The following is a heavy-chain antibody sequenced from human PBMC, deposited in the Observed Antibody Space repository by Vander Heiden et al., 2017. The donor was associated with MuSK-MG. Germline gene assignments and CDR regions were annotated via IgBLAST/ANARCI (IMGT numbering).Heavy chain of an antibody. Sequence: QVQLVQSGAEVQKPGSSVRVSCKGSGDTFLQYGLTWVRQVPGQGLEWVGGVMPIIRATDYAQKFQGRVTITADKSTGTASMEVTSLTSEDTAVYYCARSLIAVTDTNIYFYYYMDVWGQGTSVTVSS. CDR1: GDTFLQYG. V-gene: IGHV1-69*10. CDR3: ARSLIAVTDTNIYFYYYMDV. J-gene: IGHJ6*03. CDR2: VMPIIRAT. D-gene: IGHD6-19*01.